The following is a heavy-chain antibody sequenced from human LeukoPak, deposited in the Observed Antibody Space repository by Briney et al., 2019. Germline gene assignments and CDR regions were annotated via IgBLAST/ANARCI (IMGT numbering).Heavy chain of an antibody. CDR1: GYSISSGYY. CDR2: IYHSGST. J-gene: IGHJ4*02. Sequence: SETLSLTCTVSGYSISSGYYWGWIRQPPGQGLEWIGSIYHSGSTYYNPSLKSRVIISVDTSKNQFSLKLSSVTAADTAVYYCARVRYYDFWSGYFRYWGQGTLVTVSS. D-gene: IGHD3-3*01. V-gene: IGHV4-38-2*02. CDR3: ARVRYYDFWSGYFRY.